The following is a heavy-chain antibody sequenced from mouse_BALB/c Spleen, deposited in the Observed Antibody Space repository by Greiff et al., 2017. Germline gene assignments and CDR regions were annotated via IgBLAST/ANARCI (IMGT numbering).Heavy chain of an antibody. Sequence: EVKLVESGGGLVQPGGSRKLSCAASGFTFSDYGMAWVRQAPGKGPEWVAFISNLAYSIYYADTVTGRFTISRENAKNTLYLEMSSLRSEDTAMYYCAREDYDYDDGAMDYWGQGTSVTVSS. V-gene: IGHV5-15*02. CDR3: AREDYDYDDGAMDY. CDR2: ISNLAYSI. CDR1: GFTFSDYG. J-gene: IGHJ4*01. D-gene: IGHD2-4*01.